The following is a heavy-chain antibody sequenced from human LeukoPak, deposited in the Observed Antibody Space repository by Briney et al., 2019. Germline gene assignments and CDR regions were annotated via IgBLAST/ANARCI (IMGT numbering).Heavy chain of an antibody. D-gene: IGHD6-13*01. V-gene: IGHV3-23*01. Sequence: GGSLRLSCAASGFTFSSYAMSWVRQAPGKGLEWVSAISGSGGSTYYADSVKGRFTISRDNSKNTLYQQMNSLRAEDTAVYYCAKDQDIAAAGRAEYFQHWGQGTLVTVSS. CDR1: GFTFSSYA. CDR3: AKDQDIAAAGRAEYFQH. CDR2: ISGSGGST. J-gene: IGHJ1*01.